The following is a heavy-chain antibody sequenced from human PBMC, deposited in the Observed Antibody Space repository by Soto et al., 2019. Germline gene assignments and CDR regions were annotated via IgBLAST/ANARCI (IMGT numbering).Heavy chain of an antibody. CDR2: IYYSGST. CDR1: GGSISSSSYY. CDR3: ARGAGYYDSSGFNWFDP. J-gene: IGHJ5*02. V-gene: IGHV4-39*07. D-gene: IGHD3-22*01. Sequence: PSETLSLTCTVSGGSISSSSYYWGWIRQPPGKGLEWIGSIYYSGSTYYNPSLKSRVTISLDTSKNQFSLKLTSVTAADTAVYYCARGAGYYDSSGFNWFDPWGQGTLVTVSS.